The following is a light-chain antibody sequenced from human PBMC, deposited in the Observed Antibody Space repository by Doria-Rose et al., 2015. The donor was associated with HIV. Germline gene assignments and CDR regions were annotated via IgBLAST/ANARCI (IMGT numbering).Light chain of an antibody. CDR2: GNT. CDR3: QSYDSRLSVYV. Sequence: QSVVTQPPSVSGAPGQRVAISCTGSSSNIGAGFDVNWYQQFPGAAPKLLIHGNTNRPSGVPDRFSGCKSGTPASLAISGLRAEDEADYYCQSYDSRLSVYVFGTGTKVTVL. V-gene: IGLV1-40*01. CDR1: SSNIGAGFD. J-gene: IGLJ1*01.